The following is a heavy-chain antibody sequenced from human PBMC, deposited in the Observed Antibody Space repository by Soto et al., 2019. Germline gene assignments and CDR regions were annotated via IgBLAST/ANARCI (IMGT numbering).Heavy chain of an antibody. D-gene: IGHD6-13*01. CDR2: IWYDGSNK. Sequence: GGSLRLSCAASGFTFSSYGMHWVRQAPGKGLEWVAVIWYDGSNKYYADSVKGRFTISRDNSKNTLYLQMNSLRAEDTAVYYCARDFSGGGRSWYHTSYFDYWGQGTLVTVSS. CDR1: GFTFSSYG. V-gene: IGHV3-33*01. CDR3: ARDFSGGGRSWYHTSYFDY. J-gene: IGHJ4*02.